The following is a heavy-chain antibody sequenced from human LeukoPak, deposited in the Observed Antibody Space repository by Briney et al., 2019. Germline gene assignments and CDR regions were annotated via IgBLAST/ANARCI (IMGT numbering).Heavy chain of an antibody. D-gene: IGHD3-16*01. CDR2: INPNSGGT. V-gene: IGHV1-2*02. CDR1: GYTFTAYY. CDR3: ARPAWGGFDAFDI. J-gene: IGHJ3*02. Sequence: ASVKVSCKASGYTFTAYYMHWVRQAPGQGLEWMGWINPNSGGTNYAQKFQGRVTMTRDTSISTAYMELSSLRSDDTAVYYCARPAWGGFDAFDIWGQGTMVAVSS.